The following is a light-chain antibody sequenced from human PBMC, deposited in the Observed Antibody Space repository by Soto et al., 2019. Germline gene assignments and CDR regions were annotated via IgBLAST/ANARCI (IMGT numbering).Light chain of an antibody. CDR3: SSYTSSSTYV. Sequence: QSVLTQPASVSGSPGQSITISCTGTSSDVGSYNYVSWYQQHPGKAPKLIIHDVTDRPSGVSNRFSGSKTGNTASLPISGLRAEDEADYYCSSYTSSSTYVFGTGTKVTVL. CDR1: SSDVGSYNY. V-gene: IGLV2-14*01. J-gene: IGLJ1*01. CDR2: DVT.